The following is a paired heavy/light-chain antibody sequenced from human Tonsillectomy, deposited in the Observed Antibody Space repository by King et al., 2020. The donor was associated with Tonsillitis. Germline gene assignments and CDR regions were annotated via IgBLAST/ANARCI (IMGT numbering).Light chain of an antibody. J-gene: IGKJ1*01. CDR2: WAS. V-gene: IGKV4-1*01. CDR1: QSVLLTSSNKNY. Sequence: DIVMTQSPDSLAVSLGERATISCKSSQSVLLTSSNKNYLTWYQQRPGQPPKLLIYWASTRESGVPDRFRGSGSGTNFTLTISSLQAEDVAVYYCQQYLRTPWTFGHGTKVEI. CDR3: QQYLRTPWT.
Heavy chain of an antibody. CDR3: AREANPLSGDSEKDNWLDP. V-gene: IGHV4-4*07. J-gene: IGHJ5*02. CDR2: IYSNGMT. Sequence: QVQLQESGPGLVKPSETLSLTCTVSDDSISHYFWSWVRQPAGIGLEWIGRIYSNGMTNYNPSLEGRVAMSIDPSKKQFSLQLTSVTAADTAVYYCAREANPLSGDSEKDNWLDPWGQGILVTVSS. CDR1: DDSISHYF. D-gene: IGHD4-17*01.